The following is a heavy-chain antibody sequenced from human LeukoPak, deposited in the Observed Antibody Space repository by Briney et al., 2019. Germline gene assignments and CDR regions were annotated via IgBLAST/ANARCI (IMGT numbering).Heavy chain of an antibody. D-gene: IGHD1-26*01. CDR1: GFTFSSYG. J-gene: IGHJ6*02. V-gene: IGHV3-30*18. Sequence: GRSLRLSCAASGFTFSSYGMHWVRQAPGKGLEWVAVISYDGSNKYYADSVKGRFTISRDNSKNTLYLQMNSLRAEDTAVYYCAKDLWREQLYYYYGMDVWGQGTTVTSP. CDR3: AKDLWREQLYYYYGMDV. CDR2: ISYDGSNK.